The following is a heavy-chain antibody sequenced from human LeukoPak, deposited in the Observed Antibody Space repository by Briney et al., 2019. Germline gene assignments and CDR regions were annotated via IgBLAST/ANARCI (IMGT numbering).Heavy chain of an antibody. CDR3: ARHTTILGHFAY. J-gene: IGHJ4*02. CDR2: MYYSGST. CDR1: GGSISSSSYY. D-gene: IGHD3-3*01. V-gene: IGHV4-39*01. Sequence: SETLSLTCTVSGGSISSSSYYWGWIRQPPGKGLEWIGSMYYSGSTYYNPSLKSRVTISVDTSKTQFSLKLSSVTAADTAVYYCARHTTILGHFAYWGQGTLVTVSS.